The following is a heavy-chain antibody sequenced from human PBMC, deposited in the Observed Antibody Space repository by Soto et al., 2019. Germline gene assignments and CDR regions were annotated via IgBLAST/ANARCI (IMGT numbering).Heavy chain of an antibody. V-gene: IGHV4-34*01. CDR1: GGSFSGYY. CDR2: INHSGST. D-gene: IGHD3-10*01. J-gene: IGHJ5*02. Sequence: SETLSLTCAVYGGSFSGYYWSWIRQPPGKGLEWIGEINHSGSTNYNPSLKSRVTISVDTSKNQFSLKLSSVTAADTAVYYCARGGLLRFGELSITYNWFDPWGQGTLVTVSS. CDR3: ARGGLLRFGELSITYNWFDP.